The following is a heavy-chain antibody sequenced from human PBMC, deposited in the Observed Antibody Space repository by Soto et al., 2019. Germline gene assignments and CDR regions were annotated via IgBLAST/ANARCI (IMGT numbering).Heavy chain of an antibody. CDR3: AREAPITMIGWYFDL. CDR2: IYYSGST. J-gene: IGHJ2*01. Sequence: QVQLQESGPGLVKPSQTLSLTCTVSGGSISSGDYYWSWIRQPPGKGLEWIGYIYYSGSTYYNPSLKSRVTIXXDXSXXQFSLKLSSVTAADTAVYYCAREAPITMIGWYFDLWGRGTLVTVSS. D-gene: IGHD3-22*01. V-gene: IGHV4-30-4*01. CDR1: GGSISSGDYY.